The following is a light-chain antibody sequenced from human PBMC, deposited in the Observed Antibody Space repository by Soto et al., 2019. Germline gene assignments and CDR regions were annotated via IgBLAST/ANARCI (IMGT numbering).Light chain of an antibody. CDR1: QSVSSTY. CDR2: GAS. Sequence: EIVLTQSPGTLSLSPGERATLSCRASQSVSSTYLAWYQQKPGQAPRLLIYGASSRATAIPDRFSVSGSGTDFTLTINRLEPEDFEVYFCQQYGSSPLTLGGGTKVDIK. V-gene: IGKV3-20*01. CDR3: QQYGSSPLT. J-gene: IGKJ4*01.